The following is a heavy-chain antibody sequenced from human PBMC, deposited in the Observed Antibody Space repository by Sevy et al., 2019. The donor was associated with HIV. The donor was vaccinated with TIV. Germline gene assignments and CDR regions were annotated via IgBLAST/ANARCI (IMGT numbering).Heavy chain of an antibody. V-gene: IGHV3-48*01. CDR1: GFTFSTNS. D-gene: IGHD2-8*02. CDR3: ARGPSFLVVSDAPVDY. J-gene: IGHJ4*02. CDR2: INSRSSTI. Sequence: GGSLRLSCVASGFTFSTNSMNWVRQAPGKGLEWVSYINSRSSTIHYADSVKGRFTIFRDNAQNSLYLQMNSLSGEDTAVYYCARGPSFLVVSDAPVDYWGQGTLVTVSS.